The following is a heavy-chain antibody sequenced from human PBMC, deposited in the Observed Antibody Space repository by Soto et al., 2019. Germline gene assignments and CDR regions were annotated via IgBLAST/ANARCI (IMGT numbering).Heavy chain of an antibody. J-gene: IGHJ4*02. CDR1: GGSISSGGYY. V-gene: IGHV4-31*03. D-gene: IGHD6-6*01. CDR2: IYYSGST. Sequence: SETLSLTCTVSGGSISSGGYYWSWIRQHPGKGLEWIGYIYYSGSTYYNPSLKSRVTISVDTSKNQFSLKLGSVTAADTAVYYCARDEGRQLVGWGQGTLVTVSS. CDR3: ARDEGRQLVG.